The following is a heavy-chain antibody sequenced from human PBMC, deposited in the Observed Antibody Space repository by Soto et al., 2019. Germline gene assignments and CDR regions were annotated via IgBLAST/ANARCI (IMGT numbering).Heavy chain of an antibody. Sequence: SETLSLTCTVSGGSISSYSWNWIRQSPGKGLEWIAYIYHSGSTNYNPSLKSRLTISVDTSKNQFSLKLSSVTAADTAVYYCAGSIVATRRFDYWGQGTLVTVSS. V-gene: IGHV4-59*08. J-gene: IGHJ4*02. CDR3: AGSIVATRRFDY. CDR2: IYHSGST. D-gene: IGHD5-12*01. CDR1: GGSISSYS.